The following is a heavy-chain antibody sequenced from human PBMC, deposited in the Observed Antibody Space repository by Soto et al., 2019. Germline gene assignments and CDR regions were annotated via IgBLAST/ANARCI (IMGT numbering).Heavy chain of an antibody. CDR3: ARLYGSGRLGGVY. CDR1: GGSISTDNYY. D-gene: IGHD3-10*01. V-gene: IGHV4-39*01. J-gene: IGHJ4*02. CDR2: IYYSGST. Sequence: QVQLQESGPGLVKPAETLSLTCIVSGGSISTDNYYWAWIRQPPGKGLEWIGSIYYSGSTNYNPSLKSRVTMSVDTSMNQFSLTLTSVTAADTAVYYCARLYGSGRLGGVYWGQGTLVSVSS.